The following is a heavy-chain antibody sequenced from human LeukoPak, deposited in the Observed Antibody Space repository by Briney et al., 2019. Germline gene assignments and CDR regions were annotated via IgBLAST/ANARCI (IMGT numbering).Heavy chain of an antibody. J-gene: IGHJ4*02. Sequence: GGSLRLSCAASGFTVSSTYMSWIRQAPGKGLEWVAFLRYDGSNKNYADSVKGRFTISRDNTKKTLYLQMNSLRAEDTAVYYCAKDLNFPRIAVAGTSPLDYWGQGTLVTVSS. D-gene: IGHD6-19*01. CDR2: LRYDGSNK. CDR3: AKDLNFPRIAVAGTSPLDY. V-gene: IGHV3-30*02. CDR1: GFTVSSTY.